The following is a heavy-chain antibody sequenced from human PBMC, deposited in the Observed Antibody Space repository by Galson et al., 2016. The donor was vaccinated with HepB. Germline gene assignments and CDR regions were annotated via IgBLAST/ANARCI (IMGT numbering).Heavy chain of an antibody. CDR3: ARDLEGAADVLYYYYGLDV. CDR1: WDSVSSNSAA. Sequence: CAISWDSVSSNSAAWNWIRQSPSRGLEWLGRTYQRSKWSTDYAASLKSRLTINPDTSKNQVSLQLNSVTPEETAVYYCARDLEGAADVLYYYYGLDVWGQGTTVIVSS. J-gene: IGHJ6*02. CDR2: TYQRSKWST. V-gene: IGHV6-1*01. D-gene: IGHD6-13*01.